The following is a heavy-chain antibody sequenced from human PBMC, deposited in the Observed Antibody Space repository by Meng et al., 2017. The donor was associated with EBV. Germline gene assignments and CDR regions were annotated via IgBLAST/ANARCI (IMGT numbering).Heavy chain of an antibody. CDR1: GESISSRSYY. V-gene: IGHV4-39*01. CDR2: VYYSGSS. J-gene: IGHJ5*02. CDR3: ARVSFYDYWSGYSFNWFDP. D-gene: IGHD3-3*01. Sequence: QLQLYQSGPGLVKPSETRSTTCTVAGESISSRSYYWGWVRQSTAKGLEWIGNVYYSGSSYYNPSLKSRVTISVDTSKNQFYLKLISVTDADTAVYFCARVSFYDYWSGYSFNWFDPWGQGTMVTV.